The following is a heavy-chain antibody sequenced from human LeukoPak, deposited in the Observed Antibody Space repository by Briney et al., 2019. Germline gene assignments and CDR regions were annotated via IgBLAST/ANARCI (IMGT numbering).Heavy chain of an antibody. Sequence: PGGSLRLSCAASGFTFSSYAMSWVRQAPGKGLEWVSAISGSGGSTYYADSMKGRFTISRDNSKNTLYLQMNSLRAEDTAVYYCAKRKLVLYYFDYWGQGTLVTVSS. CDR3: AKRKLVLYYFDY. CDR2: ISGSGGST. D-gene: IGHD4/OR15-4a*01. J-gene: IGHJ4*02. V-gene: IGHV3-23*01. CDR1: GFTFSSYA.